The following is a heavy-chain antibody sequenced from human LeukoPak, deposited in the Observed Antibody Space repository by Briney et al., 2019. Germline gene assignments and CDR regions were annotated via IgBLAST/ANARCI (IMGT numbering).Heavy chain of an antibody. CDR1: GFSFSSYW. V-gene: IGHV4-59*08. CDR3: ARHLYGGPVNYYGMDV. J-gene: IGHJ6*02. Sequence: PGGSLRLSCVDSGFSFSSYWMHWVRQAPGKGLEWIGYIYYSGSTDYNPSLKSRVTISVDTSKKHFSLRLSSVTAADTAVYYCARHLYGGPVNYYGMDVWGQGTTVTVS. D-gene: IGHD4-23*01. CDR2: IYYSGST.